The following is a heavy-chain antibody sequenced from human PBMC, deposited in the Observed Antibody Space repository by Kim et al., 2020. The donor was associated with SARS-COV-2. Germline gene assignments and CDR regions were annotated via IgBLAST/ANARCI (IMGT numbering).Heavy chain of an antibody. J-gene: IGHJ4*02. D-gene: IGHD3-16*01. CDR2: IYYSGTT. V-gene: IGHV4-4*02. CDR3: AKQVGGVGSAV. Sequence: SETLSLTCDVSGDSIITNDWWSWVRQAPGKGLEWIGEIYYSGTTSYHPALKTRVTMSVDKSKNQFSLKLTSVTAADTATYYCAKQVGGVGSAVWGQGTLVAVSS. CDR1: GDSIITNDW.